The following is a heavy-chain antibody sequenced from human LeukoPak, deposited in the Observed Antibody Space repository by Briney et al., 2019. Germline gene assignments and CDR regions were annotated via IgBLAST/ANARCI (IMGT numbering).Heavy chain of an antibody. Sequence: PSETLSLTCAVYGGSFSGYYWSWIRQPPGKGLEWIGEINHSGSTNYNPSLKSRVTISVDTSKNQFSLKLSSVTAADTAVYYCARVGSLRYFDWFKGFDPWGQGTLVTVSS. J-gene: IGHJ5*02. V-gene: IGHV4-34*01. CDR3: ARVGSLRYFDWFKGFDP. CDR2: INHSGST. D-gene: IGHD3-9*01. CDR1: GGSFSGYY.